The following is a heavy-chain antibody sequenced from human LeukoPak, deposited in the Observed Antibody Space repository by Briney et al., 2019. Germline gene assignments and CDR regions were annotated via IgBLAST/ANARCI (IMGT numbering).Heavy chain of an antibody. CDR1: GFTFSNYA. CDR3: AKDRGYHDKSTFRTFDY. V-gene: IGHV3-23*01. CDR2: ISGTGGFTTST. J-gene: IGHJ4*02. Sequence: PGGSLRLPCAASGFTFSNYAMTWVRQAPGKGLEWVSTISGTGGFTTSTYYADSVKGRFTISRDNSDNKLYLQMNSLRTDDTATYYCAKDRGYHDKSTFRTFDYWGRGTLVTVSS. D-gene: IGHD3-22*01.